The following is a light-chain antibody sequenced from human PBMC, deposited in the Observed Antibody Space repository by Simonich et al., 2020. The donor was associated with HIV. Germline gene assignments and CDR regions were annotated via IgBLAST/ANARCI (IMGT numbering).Light chain of an antibody. CDR3: LQDYNYPLT. CDR2: DAS. CDR1: QDINNY. Sequence: DIQMTQSPSTLSASVGDRVTITCRASQDINNYLHWYQQKPGKDPKLLIYDASNLETGVPSRFSGSGSGTIFSFTISSLQPEDFATYYCLQDYNYPLTFGGGTKVEIK. V-gene: IGKV1-33*01. J-gene: IGKJ4*01.